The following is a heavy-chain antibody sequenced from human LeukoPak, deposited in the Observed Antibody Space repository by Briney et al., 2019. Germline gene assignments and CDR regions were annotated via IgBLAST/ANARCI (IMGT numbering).Heavy chain of an antibody. J-gene: IGHJ4*02. D-gene: IGHD3-9*01. CDR2: ISSNGGST. CDR3: ARGGYDILTGYKN. V-gene: IGHV3-64*01. CDR1: GFTFRSYA. Sequence: GGSLRLSCAASGFTFRSYAMHWVRQAPGKGLEYVSAISSNGGSTYYANSVKGRFTISRDNSKNTLYLQMGSLRAEDMAVYYCARGGYDILTGYKNWGQGTLVTVSS.